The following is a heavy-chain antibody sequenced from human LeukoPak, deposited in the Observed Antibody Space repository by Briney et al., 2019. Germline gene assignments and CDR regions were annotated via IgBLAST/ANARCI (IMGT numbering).Heavy chain of an antibody. D-gene: IGHD6-13*01. CDR2: ISGGST. J-gene: IGHJ3*02. Sequence: GGSLRLSCAASGFTFGSYAMSWVRQAPGKGLEWVSVISGGSTYYADSVKGRFTISRDNSKNTLYLQMNSLRAEDTAVYYCAKSESSSYYDAFDMWGQGTMVTVSS. CDR1: GFTFGSYA. V-gene: IGHV3-23*01. CDR3: AKSESSSYYDAFDM.